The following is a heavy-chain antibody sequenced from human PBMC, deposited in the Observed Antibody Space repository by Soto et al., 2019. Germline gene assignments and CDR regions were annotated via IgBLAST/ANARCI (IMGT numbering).Heavy chain of an antibody. D-gene: IGHD3-10*01. CDR2: IISSSSYI. Sequence: PGESLKISCAASGFTFSSYSMNWVRQAPGKGLEWVSSIISSSSYIYYADSVKGRFTISRDNAKNSLYLQMNSLRAEDTAVYYCARGSYYYGSGRFAFDIWGQGTMVTVSS. J-gene: IGHJ3*02. CDR1: GFTFSSYS. V-gene: IGHV3-21*01. CDR3: ARGSYYYGSGRFAFDI.